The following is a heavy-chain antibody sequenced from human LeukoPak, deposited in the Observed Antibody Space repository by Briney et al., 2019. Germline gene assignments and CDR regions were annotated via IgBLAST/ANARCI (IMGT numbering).Heavy chain of an antibody. D-gene: IGHD4-23*01. CDR3: AKASVTTAVLFDS. V-gene: IGHV4-59*01. CDR2: MSNTGIT. Sequence: PSETLSLTCTVSGGSISSYFWNWIRQPPGQGLEWIGYMSNTGITKYNSSLKSRVTISADTSKNQFSLNLNSVTAADTAVYYCAKASVTTAVLFDSWGQGTLVAVSS. CDR1: GGSISSYF. J-gene: IGHJ4*02.